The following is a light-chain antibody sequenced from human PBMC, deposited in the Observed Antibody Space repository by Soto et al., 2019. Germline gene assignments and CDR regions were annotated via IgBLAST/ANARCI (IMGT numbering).Light chain of an antibody. V-gene: IGKV3-15*01. CDR1: QNVHIN. J-gene: IGKJ1*01. Sequence: ETVMTQSPATLSVSPGDTATLSCRSSQNVHINLAWYQQKPGQAPTLLIYGVSARAPGVPARFSGAGSGTEFTLTISRLEPEDFAVYYCQQYGSSPRTFGQGTKVDIK. CDR2: GVS. CDR3: QQYGSSPRT.